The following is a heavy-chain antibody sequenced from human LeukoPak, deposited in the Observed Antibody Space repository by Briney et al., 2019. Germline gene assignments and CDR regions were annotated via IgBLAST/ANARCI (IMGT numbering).Heavy chain of an antibody. CDR3: ARDPFHYYDSSGYYYFDY. CDR1: GYSISSGYY. J-gene: IGHJ4*02. V-gene: IGHV4-38-2*02. Sequence: PSETLSLTCTVSGYSISSGYYWGWIRQPPGKGLEWIGSIYHSGSTYYNPSLKSRVTISVDTSKNQFSLKLSSATAADTAVYYCARDPFHYYDSSGYYYFDYWGQGTLVTVSS. CDR2: IYHSGST. D-gene: IGHD3-22*01.